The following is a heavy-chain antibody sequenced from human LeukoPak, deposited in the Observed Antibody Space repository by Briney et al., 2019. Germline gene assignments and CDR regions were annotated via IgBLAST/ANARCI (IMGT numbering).Heavy chain of an antibody. D-gene: IGHD6-19*01. Sequence: PGGSLRLSCAASGFTFSSYNMNWVRQAPGEGLEWASYISSSSSTIYYADSVKGRFTISRDNAKNSLYLQMNSLRAEDTAVYYCARVSGWYAYYYYMDVWGKGTTVTVSS. V-gene: IGHV3-48*01. CDR1: GFTFSSYN. CDR3: ARVSGWYAYYYYMDV. J-gene: IGHJ6*03. CDR2: ISSSSSTI.